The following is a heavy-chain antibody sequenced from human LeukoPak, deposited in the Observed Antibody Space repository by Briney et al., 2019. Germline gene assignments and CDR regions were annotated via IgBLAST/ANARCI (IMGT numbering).Heavy chain of an antibody. CDR2: VKSKTDGETT. CDR3: TTGLGRSDFDY. V-gene: IGHV3-15*01. J-gene: IGHJ4*02. CDR1: GFTFSDGW. Sequence: GGSLRLSCAASGFTFSDGWTSWVRQAPGMGLEWVGRVKSKTDGETTDYAAPVKGRFTISRDDSKNTLYLQMNSLKTEDTAVYYCTTGLGRSDFDYWGQGTLVTVSS.